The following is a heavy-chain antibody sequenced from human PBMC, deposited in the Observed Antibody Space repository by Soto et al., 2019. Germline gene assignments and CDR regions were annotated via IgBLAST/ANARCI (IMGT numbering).Heavy chain of an antibody. CDR1: GFTFSSYS. J-gene: IGHJ3*02. CDR3: ARDPYGDGAFDI. V-gene: IGHV3-21*01. CDR2: ISSSSSYI. D-gene: IGHD4-17*01. Sequence: GGSLRLSCAASGFTFSSYSMNWVRQAPGKGLEWVSSISSSSSYIYYADSVKGRFTISRDNAKNSLYLQMNSLRAEDTAVYYCARDPYGDGAFDIWGQGTMVTVSS.